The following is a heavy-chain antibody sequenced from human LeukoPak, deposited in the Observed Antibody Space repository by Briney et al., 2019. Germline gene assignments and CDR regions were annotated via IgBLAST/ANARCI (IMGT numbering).Heavy chain of an antibody. CDR2: IIPIFGTA. J-gene: IGHJ6*03. V-gene: IGHV1-69*05. CDR1: GGTFSSYA. D-gene: IGHD6-13*01. CDR3: ARALSWGTARTSNYMDV. Sequence: SVKVSCKACGGTFSSYASSCVRQAPGQGLEWMGGIIPIFGTANYAQKFQGRVTITTDESTSTAYMELSSLRSEDTAVYYFARALSWGTARTSNYMDVWGKGTTVTVSS.